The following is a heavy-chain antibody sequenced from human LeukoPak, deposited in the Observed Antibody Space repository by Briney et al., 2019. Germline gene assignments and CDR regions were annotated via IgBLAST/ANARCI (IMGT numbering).Heavy chain of an antibody. CDR3: ARGSSGSYFNY. V-gene: IGHV4-4*07. CDR1: GESINNYF. J-gene: IGHJ4*02. Sequence: SETLSLTCTVSGESINNYFYSWLRQPAGKGLEWIGRIFPSGGSNYNPSLESRVTMSVDTSKSQVSLKLSSVTAADTAAYYCARGSSGSYFNYWGQGALVTVSS. D-gene: IGHD3-10*01. CDR2: IFPSGGS.